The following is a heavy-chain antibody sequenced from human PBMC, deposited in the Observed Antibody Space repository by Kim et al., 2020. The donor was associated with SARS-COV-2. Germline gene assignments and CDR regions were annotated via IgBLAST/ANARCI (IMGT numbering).Heavy chain of an antibody. CDR2: T. Sequence: TEYAASVKGRFTVSRDDSKSSLYLQVNGLKAEDAAVYFCTRGGFQHAYDVWGQGTVVTVSS. CDR3: TRGGFQHAYDV. J-gene: IGHJ3*01. D-gene: IGHD1-26*01. V-gene: IGHV3-72*01.